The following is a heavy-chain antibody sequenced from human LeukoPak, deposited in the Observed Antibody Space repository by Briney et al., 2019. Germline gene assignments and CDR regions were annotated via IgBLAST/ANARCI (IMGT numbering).Heavy chain of an antibody. CDR2: ISSSGTTI. Sequence: GGSLRLSCAASGFTFSDYYVTWIRQAPGKGLEWISYISSSGTTIYYAESVKGRFTISRDNAKNSLYLQMNSLRADDTAVYYCASRTAAVREELGYWGQGTLVTVSS. D-gene: IGHD6-13*01. V-gene: IGHV3-11*01. CDR3: ASRTAAVREELGY. J-gene: IGHJ4*02. CDR1: GFTFSDYY.